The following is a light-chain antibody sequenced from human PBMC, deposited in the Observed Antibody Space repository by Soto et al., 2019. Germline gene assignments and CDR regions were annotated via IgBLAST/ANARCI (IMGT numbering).Light chain of an antibody. CDR1: QTISVW. Sequence: DIQMTQSPSTLSASVGDRVTITCRANQTISVWLAWYQQKPGKAPKVLVYKASYLQSGVPPRFSGSGSGTVFTLTIGSLQPDDFGTYYCQQYSTYSPETFGQGTKVDIK. CDR3: QQYSTYSPET. V-gene: IGKV1-5*03. J-gene: IGKJ1*01. CDR2: KAS.